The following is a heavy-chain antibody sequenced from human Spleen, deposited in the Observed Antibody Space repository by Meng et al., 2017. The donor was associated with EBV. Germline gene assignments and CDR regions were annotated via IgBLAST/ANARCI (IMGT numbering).Heavy chain of an antibody. CDR2: VHYTGST. Sequence: LQLLASGPGQLKPSDTLSLTCTVSGDSISSFYYWGWIRQPPGRGLEWIGSVHYTGSTYYSPSLKSRVTVSVDTSKNQFSLRLTSVTAADTAVYYCARPFPSWQSPRLDPFGAWGQGTLVTVSS. V-gene: IGHV4-39*01. D-gene: IGHD6-19*01. CDR3: ARPFPSWQSPRLDPFGA. J-gene: IGHJ5*02. CDR1: GDSISSFYY.